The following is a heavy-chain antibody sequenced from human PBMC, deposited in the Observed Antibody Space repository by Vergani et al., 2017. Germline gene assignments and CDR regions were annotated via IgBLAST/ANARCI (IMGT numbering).Heavy chain of an antibody. CDR3: ARDRGAAGGPYGMDV. J-gene: IGHJ6*02. CDR1: GGSISSYY. Sequence: QVQLQESGPGLVKPSETLSLTCTVSGGSISSYYWSWIRPPPGKGLEWIGYLYYSGSTNYNPSLKSRVTISVDTSKNQFSLKLSSVTAADTAVYYCARDRGAAGGPYGMDVWGQGTTVTVSS. D-gene: IGHD6-25*01. CDR2: LYYSGST. V-gene: IGHV4-59*01.